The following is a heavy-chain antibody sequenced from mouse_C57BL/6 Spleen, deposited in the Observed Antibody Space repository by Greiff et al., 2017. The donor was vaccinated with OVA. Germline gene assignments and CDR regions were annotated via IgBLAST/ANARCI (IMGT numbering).Heavy chain of an antibody. CDR2: IYPGSGNT. J-gene: IGHJ2*01. Sequence: VKVVESGPELVKPGASVKISCKASGYSFTSYYIHWVKQRPGQGLEWIGWIYPGSGNTKYNEKFKSKATLTVDTSSSTAYMQLSSLTSEDSAVYYCARGYYFDYWGQGTTLTVSS. CDR1: GYSFTSYY. CDR3: ARGYYFDY. V-gene: IGHV1-66*01.